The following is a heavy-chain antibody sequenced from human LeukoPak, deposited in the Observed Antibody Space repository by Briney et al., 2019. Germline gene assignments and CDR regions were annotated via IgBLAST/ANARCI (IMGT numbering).Heavy chain of an antibody. CDR1: GFTVSGNY. CDR3: ARSIANYYYDSD. Sequence: GGSLRLSGEPSGFTVSGNYMSWFRQAPGKGLGWVSVIYSGGSTYYADSVKGRFTISRDNSKNTLYLQMNSLRAEDTAVYYCARSIANYYYDSDWGQGTLVTVSS. J-gene: IGHJ4*02. D-gene: IGHD3-22*01. CDR2: IYSGGST. V-gene: IGHV3-53*01.